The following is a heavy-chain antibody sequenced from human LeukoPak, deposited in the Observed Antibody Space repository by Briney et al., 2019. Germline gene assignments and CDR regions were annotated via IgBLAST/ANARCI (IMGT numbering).Heavy chain of an antibody. CDR2: INSDGSST. CDR3: ARDERLLSFLK. J-gene: IGHJ4*02. D-gene: IGHD3-3*01. Sequence: GGSLRLSCAASGFTFSSYWMHWVRQAPGKGLVWVSRINSDGSSTRYADSVKGRFTISRDNSKNTLYLQMNSLRAEDTAIYYCARDERLLSFLKWGQGTLVTVSS. CDR1: GFTFSSYW. V-gene: IGHV3-74*01.